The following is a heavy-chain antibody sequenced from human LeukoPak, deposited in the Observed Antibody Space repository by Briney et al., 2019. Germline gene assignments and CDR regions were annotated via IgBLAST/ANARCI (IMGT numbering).Heavy chain of an antibody. CDR3: ARVGATSYY. Sequence: GGSLRLSCAASGFTFSSYWMHWVRQAPGKGLVWVSRINSDGSSTNYADSVKGRFTISRDNAKNTLFLLMNSLRAEDTAVYYCARVGATSYYWGQGSLVTVSS. V-gene: IGHV3-74*01. D-gene: IGHD1-26*01. J-gene: IGHJ4*02. CDR1: GFTFSSYW. CDR2: INSDGSST.